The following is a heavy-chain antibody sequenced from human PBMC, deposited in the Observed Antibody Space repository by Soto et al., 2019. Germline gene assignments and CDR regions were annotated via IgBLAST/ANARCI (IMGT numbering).Heavy chain of an antibody. D-gene: IGHD3-22*01. V-gene: IGHV3-30*18. CDR2: ISNDGSNT. CDR3: AKNGYYDDSSGYYVFDS. CDR1: EFTFSAYG. J-gene: IGHJ4*02. Sequence: QVQLVESGGGVVQPGRSLSLSCAASEFTFSAYGIHWVRHAPGKGLEWVAVISNDGSNTNYADSVTGRFTFARDNSKGTAELQMNSSRAEDAALYYCAKNGYYDDSSGYYVFDSWGQGPLVTFAS.